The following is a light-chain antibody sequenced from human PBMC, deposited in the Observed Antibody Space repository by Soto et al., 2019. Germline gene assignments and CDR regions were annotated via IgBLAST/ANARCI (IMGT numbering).Light chain of an antibody. CDR3: SATAGRNTHV. Sequence: QSVLTQPPSASGSPGQSVTISCTGTSSDVGANNYVSWYQQYPDKAPKLMIYEVTKRPSGVPDRFSGSKSGNTASLTISGLQAEDEADYYCSATAGRNTHVFGTGTKLTVL. CDR2: EVT. V-gene: IGLV2-8*01. CDR1: SSDVGANNY. J-gene: IGLJ1*01.